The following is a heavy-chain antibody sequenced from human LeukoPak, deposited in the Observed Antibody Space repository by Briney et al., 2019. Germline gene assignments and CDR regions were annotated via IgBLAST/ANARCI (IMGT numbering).Heavy chain of an antibody. J-gene: IGHJ4*02. V-gene: IGHV3-30*18. CDR3: AKPSEQWLVTGDFDY. CDR2: ISYDGSNK. CDR1: GFTFSSYG. Sequence: GGSLRLSCAVSGFTFSSYGMHWVRQAPGKGLEWVAVISYDGSNKYYADSVKGRFTISRDNSKNTLYLQMNSLRAEDTAVYYCAKPSEQWLVTGDFDYWGQGTLVTVSS. D-gene: IGHD6-19*01.